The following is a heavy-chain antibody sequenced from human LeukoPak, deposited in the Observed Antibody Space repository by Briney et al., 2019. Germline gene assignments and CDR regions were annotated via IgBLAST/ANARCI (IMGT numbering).Heavy chain of an antibody. D-gene: IGHD3-16*02. Sequence: QTGGSLRLSCAASGFAFSSYAMSWVRQTPGKGLEWVSGISGNGGGTYYADSVKGRFTISRDNSQNTLYLQMNSLRAEDTAVYYCAKLYYDYIWGSYRYYFFDTWGQGILSTVSS. CDR3: AKLYYDYIWGSYRYYFFDT. J-gene: IGHJ4*02. V-gene: IGHV3-23*01. CDR1: GFAFSSYA. CDR2: ISGNGGGT.